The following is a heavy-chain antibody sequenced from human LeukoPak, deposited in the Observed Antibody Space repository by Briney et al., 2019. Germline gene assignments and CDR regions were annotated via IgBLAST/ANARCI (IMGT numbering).Heavy chain of an antibody. V-gene: IGHV3-11*01. Sequence: GGSLRLSCAASGFTYSDYYMSWIRQAPGKGLEWVSYISSSGSTIYYADSVKGRFTISRDNAKNSLYLQMNSLRAKDTAVYYCAREGIAVAGIYYYYGMDVWGQGTTVTVSS. J-gene: IGHJ6*02. CDR1: GFTYSDYY. D-gene: IGHD6-19*01. CDR2: ISSSGSTI. CDR3: AREGIAVAGIYYYYGMDV.